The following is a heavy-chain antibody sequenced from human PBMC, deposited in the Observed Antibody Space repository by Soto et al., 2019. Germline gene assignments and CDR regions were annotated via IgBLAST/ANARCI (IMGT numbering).Heavy chain of an antibody. CDR3: ARDGDIVVVPAAMKINWFDP. Sequence: EVQLVESGGGLVQSGGSLRLSCAASGFTFSSYWMSWVRQAPGKGLEWVANIKQDGSEKYYVDSVKGRFTISRDNAKNSLYLQMNSLRAEDTAVYYCARDGDIVVVPAAMKINWFDPWGQGTLVTVSS. CDR1: GFTFSSYW. D-gene: IGHD2-2*01. CDR2: IKQDGSEK. V-gene: IGHV3-7*01. J-gene: IGHJ5*02.